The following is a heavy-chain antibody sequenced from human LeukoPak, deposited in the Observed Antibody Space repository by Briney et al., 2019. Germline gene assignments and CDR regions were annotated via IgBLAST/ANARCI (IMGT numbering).Heavy chain of an antibody. V-gene: IGHV3-30*02. CDR3: AKDLWGPSDAFDI. CDR1: GFTFSSYG. CDR2: IRYDGSNK. Sequence: GGSLRLSCAASGFTFSSYGMHWVRQAPGKGLEWVAFIRYDGSNKYYADSVKGRFTISRDNSKNTLYLQMNSLRAEDTAVYYCAKDLWGPSDAFDIWGQGTMVTVSS. D-gene: IGHD2-21*01. J-gene: IGHJ3*02.